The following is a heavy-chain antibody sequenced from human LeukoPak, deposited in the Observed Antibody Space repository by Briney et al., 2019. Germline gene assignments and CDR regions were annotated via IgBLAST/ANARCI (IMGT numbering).Heavy chain of an antibody. CDR2: ISSSSSYT. J-gene: IGHJ4*02. V-gene: IGHV3-11*06. CDR1: GFTFSDYY. Sequence: PGGSLRLSCAASGFTFSDYYMSWIRQAPGKGLEWVSYISSSSSYTNYADSVKGRFTISRDNAKNSLYLQMNSLRAEDTAVYYCARARGNYYGSGSYYSLSDYWGQGTLVTVSS. CDR3: ARARGNYYGSGSYYSLSDY. D-gene: IGHD3-10*01.